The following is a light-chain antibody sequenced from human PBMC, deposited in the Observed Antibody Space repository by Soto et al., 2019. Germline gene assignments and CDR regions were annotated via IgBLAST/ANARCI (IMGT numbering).Light chain of an antibody. V-gene: IGKV1-5*03. CDR3: QHYNSYSEA. J-gene: IGKJ1*01. CDR2: KAS. CDR1: QTISSW. Sequence: DIQMTQSPSTLSGSVGDRVTITCRASQTISSWLAWYQQKPGKAPKLLTYKASTLKSGVPSRFSGSGSGTEFTLTISSLQPDDFATYYCQHYNSYSEAFGQGTKLDIK.